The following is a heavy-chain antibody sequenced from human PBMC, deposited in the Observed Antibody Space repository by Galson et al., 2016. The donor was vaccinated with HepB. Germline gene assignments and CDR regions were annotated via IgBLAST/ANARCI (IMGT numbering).Heavy chain of an antibody. Sequence: ETLSLTCAVSGATISNDYWWSWVRQSPEEGFEWLGEIYQTGTANYNPSFTRRATISVDTSKNEISLRLDSVTAADTAVYYCARGTLGTTATMAFDYWGQGTPVGVSS. CDR1: GATISNDYW. J-gene: IGHJ4*02. CDR3: ARGTLGTTATMAFDY. CDR2: IYQTGTA. D-gene: IGHD1-26*01. V-gene: IGHV4-4*02.